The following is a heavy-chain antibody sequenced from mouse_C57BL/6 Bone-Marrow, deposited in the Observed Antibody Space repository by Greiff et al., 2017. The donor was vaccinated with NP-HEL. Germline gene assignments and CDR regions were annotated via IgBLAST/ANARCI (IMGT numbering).Heavy chain of an antibody. CDR2: IDPSDSET. J-gene: IGHJ1*03. CDR3: ARGYFDV. Sequence: PIQGLEWIGNIDPSDSETHYNQKFKDKATLTVDKSSSTAYMQLSSLTSEDSAVYYCARGYFDVWGTGTTVTVSS. V-gene: IGHV1-52*01.